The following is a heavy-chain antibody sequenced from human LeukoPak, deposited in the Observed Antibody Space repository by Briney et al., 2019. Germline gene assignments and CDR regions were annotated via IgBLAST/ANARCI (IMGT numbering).Heavy chain of an antibody. Sequence: GGSLRLSCAASGFTFSSYSMNWVRQAPGKGLECVSSISSSSSYIYYADSVKGRFTISRDNAKNSLYLQMNSLRAEDTAVYYCARGGSSWSYNPMVYWCQGTLVTVSS. V-gene: IGHV3-21*01. D-gene: IGHD6-13*01. J-gene: IGHJ4*02. CDR3: ARGGSSWSYNPMVY. CDR1: GFTFSSYS. CDR2: ISSSSSYI.